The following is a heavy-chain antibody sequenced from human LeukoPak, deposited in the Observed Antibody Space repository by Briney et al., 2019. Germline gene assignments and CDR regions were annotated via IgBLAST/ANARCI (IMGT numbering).Heavy chain of an antibody. Sequence: GGSLRLSCAASGFTFSSYAMSWVRQAPGKGPEWVSAISGSGGSTYYADSVKGRFTISRDDAENSLYLQMNSLRADDTAVYYCARRPAAGRCFDYWGQGTLVTVSS. J-gene: IGHJ4*02. CDR2: ISGSGGST. D-gene: IGHD6-13*01. CDR1: GFTFSSYA. CDR3: ARRPAAGRCFDY. V-gene: IGHV3-23*01.